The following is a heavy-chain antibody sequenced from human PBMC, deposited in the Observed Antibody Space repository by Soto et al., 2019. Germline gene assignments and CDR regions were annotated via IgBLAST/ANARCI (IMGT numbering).Heavy chain of an antibody. D-gene: IGHD3-10*01. J-gene: IGHJ6*02. Sequence: QVQLVQSGAEVREPGASVKVSCKTSGYTFTTYYIHWVRQAPGQGLEWMGIINPAGGSTTYPQKCQARVTMTRDTSTSTVYMELTSLRSDDTAVYYCAREGPMARGGAPYYYSGMDVWGQGTTVAVSS. CDR3: AREGPMARGGAPYYYSGMDV. CDR1: GYTFTTYY. CDR2: INPAGGST. V-gene: IGHV1-46*01.